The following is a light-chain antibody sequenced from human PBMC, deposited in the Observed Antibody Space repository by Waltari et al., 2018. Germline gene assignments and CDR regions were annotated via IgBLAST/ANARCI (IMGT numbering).Light chain of an antibody. CDR1: QSISSY. V-gene: IGKV1-39*01. CDR3: QQSYSTPYT. Sequence: DIQMTQSPSSLSASVGDRVTITCRASQSISSYLNWYQQKPGKAPKLLSYAASRLQSGVPSRFSGSGSGTDFTLTISSLQPEDFATYYCQQSYSTPYTFGQGTKLEIK. J-gene: IGKJ2*01. CDR2: AAS.